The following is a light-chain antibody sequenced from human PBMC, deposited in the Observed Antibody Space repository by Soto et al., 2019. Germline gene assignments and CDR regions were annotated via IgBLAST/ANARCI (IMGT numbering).Light chain of an antibody. J-gene: IGKJ3*01. V-gene: IGKV3D-11*01. CDR3: QQLNSYPRT. CDR1: QAVNTR. CDR2: LAS. Sequence: EIVLTQSPATLSSFPGDRVTLSCRASQAVNTRLAWYQHKPGQAPRLLIYLASNRAAGVPARFSGSGSGTDFTLTISDVEPEDFATYYCQQLNSYPRTFGPGTKVDIK.